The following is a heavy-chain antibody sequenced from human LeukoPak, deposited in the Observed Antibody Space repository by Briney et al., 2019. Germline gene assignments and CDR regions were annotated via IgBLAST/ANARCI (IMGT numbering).Heavy chain of an antibody. V-gene: IGHV1-69*13. D-gene: IGHD2-2*01. J-gene: IGHJ3*02. CDR1: GGTFSSYA. Sequence: ASVKVSCKASGGTFSSYAINWVRQAPGQGLEWMGGIIPIFGTANYAQKFQGRVTITADESTSTAYMELSSLRSEDTAVYYCAREVVVVPAAARPWGDAFDIWGQGTMVTVSS. CDR3: AREVVVVPAAARPWGDAFDI. CDR2: IIPIFGTA.